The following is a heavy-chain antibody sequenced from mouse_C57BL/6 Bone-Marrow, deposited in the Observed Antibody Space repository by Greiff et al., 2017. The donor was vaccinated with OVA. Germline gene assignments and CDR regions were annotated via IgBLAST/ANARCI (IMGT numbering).Heavy chain of an antibody. CDR2: ISSGGSYT. CDR3: ASLITTVGYFDV. V-gene: IGHV5-6*01. J-gene: IGHJ1*03. D-gene: IGHD1-1*01. Sequence: EVMLVESGGDLVKPGGSLKLSCAASGFTFSSYGMSWVRQTPDKRLEWVATISSGGSYTYYPDSVKGRFTISRDNAKNTLYLQMSSLKSEDTAMYYCASLITTVGYFDVWGTGTTVTVSS. CDR1: GFTFSSYG.